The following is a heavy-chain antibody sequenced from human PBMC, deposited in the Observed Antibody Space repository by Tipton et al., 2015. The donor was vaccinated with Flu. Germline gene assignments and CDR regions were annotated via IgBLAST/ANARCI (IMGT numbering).Heavy chain of an antibody. V-gene: IGHV3-23*01. Sequence: SLRLSCAASGFTFSSYAMSWVRQAPGKGLEWVSAISGSGGSTYYADSVKGRFTISRDNSKNTLYLQMNSLRAEDTAVYYCAKISGYYYGSGSGLVDYWGQGTLVTVSS. CDR2: ISGSGGST. D-gene: IGHD3-10*01. CDR3: AKISGYYYGSGSGLVDY. J-gene: IGHJ4*02. CDR1: GFTFSSYA.